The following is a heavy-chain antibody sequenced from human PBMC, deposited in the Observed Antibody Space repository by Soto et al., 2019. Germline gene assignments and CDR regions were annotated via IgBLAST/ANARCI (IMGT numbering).Heavy chain of an antibody. CDR2: IYPGDSDT. CDR3: ARTVNNWKDGSFFDY. J-gene: IGHJ4*02. CDR1: GYSFTSYW. V-gene: IGHV5-51*01. Sequence: TGESLKISCKGSGYSFTSYWIGWVRQMPGKGLEWMGIIYPGDSDTRYSPSFQGQVTISADKSISTAYLQWSSLKASDTAMYYCARTVNNWKDGSFFDYWGQGTLVTVSS. D-gene: IGHD1-20*01.